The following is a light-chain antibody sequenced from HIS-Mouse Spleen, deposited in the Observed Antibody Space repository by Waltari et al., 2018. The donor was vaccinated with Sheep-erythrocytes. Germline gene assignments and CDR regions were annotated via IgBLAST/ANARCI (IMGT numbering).Light chain of an antibody. CDR1: SSDVGRSNL. CDR3: CSYAGSSTWV. J-gene: IGLJ3*02. Sequence: QSALTQPASVSGSPGQSTTISCTGTSSDVGRSNLVSWYQQHPGKAPKLMIYEGSKRPSGVSNRFPGSKSGNTASLTISGLQAEDEADYYCCSYAGSSTWVFGGGTKLTVL. V-gene: IGLV2-23*01. CDR2: EGS.